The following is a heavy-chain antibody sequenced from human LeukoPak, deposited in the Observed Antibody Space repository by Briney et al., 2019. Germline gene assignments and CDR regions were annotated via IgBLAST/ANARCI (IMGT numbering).Heavy chain of an antibody. CDR3: ARGKFGEFDLKPANTFDY. CDR2: ISSSGSTI. CDR1: GFTFSDYY. Sequence: GGSLRLSCAASGFTFSDYYMSWIRQAPGKGLEWVSYISSSGSTIYYADSVKGRFTISRDNAKNSLYLQMNSLRAEDTAVYYCARGKFGEFDLKPANTFDYWGQGTLVTVSS. D-gene: IGHD3-10*01. J-gene: IGHJ4*02. V-gene: IGHV3-11*01.